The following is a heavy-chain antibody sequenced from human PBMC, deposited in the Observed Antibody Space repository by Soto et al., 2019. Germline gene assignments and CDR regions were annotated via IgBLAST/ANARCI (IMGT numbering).Heavy chain of an antibody. D-gene: IGHD3-16*01. Sequence: PGGSLRLSCTASGLPHSNFAMMWVRQAPGKGLECVSGIYGSGRGIEYADSVKGRFTISRGNSKNTVYLQMTDLRADDTAVYYCAKDAVYNDGLWLMDHWGQGTQVTVSS. CDR1: GLPHSNFA. CDR3: AKDAVYNDGLWLMDH. V-gene: IGHV3-23*05. CDR2: IYGSGRGI. J-gene: IGHJ4*02.